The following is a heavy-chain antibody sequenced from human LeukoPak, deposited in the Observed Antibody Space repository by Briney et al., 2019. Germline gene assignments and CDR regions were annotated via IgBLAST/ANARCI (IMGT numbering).Heavy chain of an antibody. V-gene: IGHV3-21*01. J-gene: IGHJ4*02. D-gene: IGHD3-22*01. CDR1: GFTSSSYS. CDR3: ARDTFYYDSSGLDY. Sequence: PGGSLRLSCAASGFTSSSYSMNWVRRAPGKGLEWVSSISSSTSYIYYADSVKGRFTISRDNAKNSLYLQMNSLRAEDTAVYYCARDTFYYDSSGLDYWGQGTLVTVSS. CDR2: ISSSTSYI.